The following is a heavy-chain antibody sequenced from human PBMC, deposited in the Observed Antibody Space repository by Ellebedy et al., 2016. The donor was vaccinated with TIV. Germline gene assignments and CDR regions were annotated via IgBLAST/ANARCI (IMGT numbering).Heavy chain of an antibody. CDR2: INNHGGLT. D-gene: IGHD3-9*01. V-gene: IGHV3-23*01. CDR3: TKDVTLTSDFDY. CDR1: GFTFSRYA. Sequence: PGGSLRLSCAASGFTFSRYAMSWVRQAPGKGLEWVAAINNHGGLTYYSESVKGRFTISRDNSKNILYLQMNSLRAEDTATYFCTKDVTLTSDFDYWGQGTLVTVSS. J-gene: IGHJ4*02.